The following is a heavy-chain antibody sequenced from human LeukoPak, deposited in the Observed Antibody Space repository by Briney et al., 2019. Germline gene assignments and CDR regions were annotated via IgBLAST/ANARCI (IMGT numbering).Heavy chain of an antibody. CDR2: IYYSGST. J-gene: IGHJ4*02. CDR3: ARDHVAARTFDY. V-gene: IGHV4-59*11. CDR1: GGSISSHY. Sequence: SETLSLTCTVSGGSISSHYWSWIRQPPGKGLEWIGYIYYSGSTNYNPSLKSRVTISVDTSKNQFSLKLSSVTAADTAVYYCARDHVAARTFDYWGQGTLVTVCS. D-gene: IGHD6-6*01.